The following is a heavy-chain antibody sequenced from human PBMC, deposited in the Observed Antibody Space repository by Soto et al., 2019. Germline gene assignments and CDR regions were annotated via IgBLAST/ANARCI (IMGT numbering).Heavy chain of an antibody. CDR3: ARDRITMVRGALGSYGMDV. CDR1: GGSISSSSYY. J-gene: IGHJ6*02. V-gene: IGHV4-39*02. Sequence: SETLSLTCTVSGGSISSSSYYWGWIRQPPGKGLEWIGSIYYSGSTYYNPSLKSRVTISVDTSKNQFSLKLSSVTAADTAVYYCARDRITMVRGALGSYGMDVWGQGTTVTVSS. D-gene: IGHD3-10*01. CDR2: IYYSGST.